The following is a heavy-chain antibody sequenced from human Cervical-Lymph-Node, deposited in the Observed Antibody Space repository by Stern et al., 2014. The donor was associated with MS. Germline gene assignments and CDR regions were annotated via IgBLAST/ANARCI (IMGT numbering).Heavy chain of an antibody. Sequence: VQLVESGAEVKKPGASVKVSCKTSGYTFTSDDINWVRQASGQGLEWMGWMNPDIGETGYARKFQGRLTIPRDTSISTAYMELTTLRSEDTAVYYCTKAWDSWGQGTLVIVSS. CDR3: TKAWDS. J-gene: IGHJ4*02. CDR1: GYTFTSDD. V-gene: IGHV1-8*01. CDR2: MNPDIGET.